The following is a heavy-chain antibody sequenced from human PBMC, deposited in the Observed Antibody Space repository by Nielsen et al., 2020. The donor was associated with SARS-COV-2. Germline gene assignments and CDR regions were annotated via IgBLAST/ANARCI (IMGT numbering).Heavy chain of an antibody. CDR1: GYTFTSYG. D-gene: IGHD2-2*01. CDR3: ARGEGYCSSTSRWVCYYYYGMDV. V-gene: IGHV1-18*01. CDR2: ISAYNGNT. Sequence: ASVKVSCKASGYTFTSYGISWVRQAPGQGLEWMGWISAYNGNTNYAQKLQGRVTMTTDTSTSTAYMELRSLRSDDTAVYYCARGEGYCSSTSRWVCYYYYGMDVWGQGTTVTVSS. J-gene: IGHJ6*02.